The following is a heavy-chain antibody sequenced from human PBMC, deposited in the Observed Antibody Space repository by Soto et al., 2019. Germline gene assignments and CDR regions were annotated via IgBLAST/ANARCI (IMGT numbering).Heavy chain of an antibody. CDR3: ARAGQYYDASGYAH. Sequence: QVKLVQSGTEVKKPGASIKVSCKASGYSFATSGMSWVRQAPGQGLEWMGWISAYNGNTKYDQNLQDRVTMTTDTSTNTAYLEVRNLRSDDTAVYYCARAGQYYDASGYAHWGQGTLVTVSS. CDR1: GYSFATSG. V-gene: IGHV1-18*01. D-gene: IGHD3-22*01. CDR2: ISAYNGNT. J-gene: IGHJ4*02.